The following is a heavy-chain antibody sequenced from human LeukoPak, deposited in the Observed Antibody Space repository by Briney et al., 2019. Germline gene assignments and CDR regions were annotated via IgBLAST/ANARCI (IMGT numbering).Heavy chain of an antibody. J-gene: IGHJ5*02. CDR1: GGSISSGGYY. CDR3: ARGAQYYYDSSGYYWFDP. Sequence: SETLSLTCTVSGGSISSGGYYWSWIRQHPGKGLEWIGYIYYSGSTYYNPSLKSRVTISVDTSKSQFSLKLSSVTAADTAVYYCARGAQYYYDSSGYYWFDPWGQGTLVTVSS. CDR2: IYYSGST. V-gene: IGHV4-31*03. D-gene: IGHD3-22*01.